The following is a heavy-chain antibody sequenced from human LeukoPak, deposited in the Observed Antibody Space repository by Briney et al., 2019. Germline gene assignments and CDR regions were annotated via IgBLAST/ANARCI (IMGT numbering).Heavy chain of an antibody. Sequence: SQTLSLTCAISGDSVSSTSASWSWIRQSPSRGLEWLGRTYLRSKWNNDYAVSVKSRITIDPDTSKNQFSLQLKSVTPEDTALYYCARESHTSGWFHFGPHPAYYFDYWGQGALVTVSS. CDR1: GDSVSSTSAS. J-gene: IGHJ4*02. CDR2: TYLRSKWNN. D-gene: IGHD6-19*01. V-gene: IGHV6-1*01. CDR3: ARESHTSGWFHFGPHPAYYFDY.